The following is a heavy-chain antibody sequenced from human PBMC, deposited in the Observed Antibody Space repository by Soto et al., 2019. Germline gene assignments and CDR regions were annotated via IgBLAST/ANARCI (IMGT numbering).Heavy chain of an antibody. D-gene: IGHD3-10*01. CDR1: GGTFSSYT. J-gene: IGHJ3*02. CDR2: IIPILGIA. CDR3: ARGSKPGAFDI. Sequence: QVQLVQSGAEVKKPGSSVKVSCKASGGTFSSYTISWVRQAPGQGLEWMGRIIPILGIANYAQKFQGRVTITADKSTSTAYMKLSSLRSEDTAVYYCARGSKPGAFDIWGQGTMVTVSS. V-gene: IGHV1-69*02.